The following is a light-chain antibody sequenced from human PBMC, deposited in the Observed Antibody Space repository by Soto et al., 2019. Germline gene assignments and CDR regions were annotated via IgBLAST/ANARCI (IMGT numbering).Light chain of an antibody. CDR1: QTVKSNY. CDR3: QQYGTSPTWT. CDR2: GAS. J-gene: IGKJ1*01. Sequence: EVVLPQSPGPLSVSPGERVTLSCRASQTVKSNYLAWYQQKPGQPPRLLIYGASRRATGIPDRFSGSGSGTDFTLTITRLGPEDFAVYYCQQYGTSPTWTFGQGTKVDI. V-gene: IGKV3-20*01.